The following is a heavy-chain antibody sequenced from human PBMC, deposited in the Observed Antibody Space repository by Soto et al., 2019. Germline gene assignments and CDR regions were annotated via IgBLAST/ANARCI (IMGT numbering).Heavy chain of an antibody. CDR2: ISGRGGRT. V-gene: IGHV3-23*01. J-gene: IGHJ4*02. Sequence: GGSRRLSCAAFGFTFTSYAMSWARQAPGKGLEWVSAISGRGGRTYYSHSVKGQFTISRDDSKNTLYLQMKSVRADGTAVYYCAKAADTVTTPFDYWGQGTLVTVSS. CDR1: GFTFTSYA. CDR3: AKAADTVTTPFDY. D-gene: IGHD4-17*01.